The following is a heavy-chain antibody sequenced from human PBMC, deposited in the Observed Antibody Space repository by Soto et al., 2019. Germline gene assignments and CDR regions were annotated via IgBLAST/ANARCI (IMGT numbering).Heavy chain of an antibody. D-gene: IGHD3-22*01. V-gene: IGHV3-23*01. J-gene: IGHJ4*02. CDR2: IGNSGGSK. CDR3: AKDIAMIVSPPTFDS. CDR1: GFTFASYA. Sequence: EVQLLESGGGLVQPGGSLRLSCAASGFTFASYAMSWVRQAPGKGLEWVSTIGNSGGSKYYENSVKGRFTISRDNPRSTLYLQMNSLRAEDTAVYYCAKDIAMIVSPPTFDSWGQGTLVTVSS.